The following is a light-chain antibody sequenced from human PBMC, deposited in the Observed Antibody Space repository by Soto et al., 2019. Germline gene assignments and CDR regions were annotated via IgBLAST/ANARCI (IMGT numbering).Light chain of an antibody. CDR1: QGISSY. Sequence: AIRLTQSPSSFSASTGDRVTITCRASQGISSYSAWYQQKPGKAPKLLIYASSTLQSGVPSRFSGSGSGTDFTLTISCLQSEDFATYYCQQYYSYPLAFGGGTKVEIK. V-gene: IGKV1-8*01. CDR2: ASS. J-gene: IGKJ4*01. CDR3: QQYYSYPLA.